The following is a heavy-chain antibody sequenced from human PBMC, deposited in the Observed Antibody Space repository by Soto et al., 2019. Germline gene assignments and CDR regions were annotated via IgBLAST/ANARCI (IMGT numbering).Heavy chain of an antibody. D-gene: IGHD1-1*01. CDR1: GFTFSTFG. Sequence: VQLVESGGGLVQPGGSLRLSCAVSGFTFSTFGMSWVRQPPGKGLEGVSMISGSGTTTYYPDSVKGRFTISRDNSRNTLYLQVNSLRAEDTAVYYCARHMWDLVEPLVDTWGQGTRGTVSP. CDR3: ARHMWDLVEPLVDT. CDR2: ISGSGTTT. J-gene: IGHJ5*02. V-gene: IGHV3-23*04.